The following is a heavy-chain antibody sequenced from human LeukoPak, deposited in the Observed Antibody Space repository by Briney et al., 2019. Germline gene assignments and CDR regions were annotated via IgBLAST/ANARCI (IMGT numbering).Heavy chain of an antibody. CDR2: IYTSGST. D-gene: IGHD3-22*01. J-gene: IGHJ3*02. CDR3: ARDQTYYDSSGYSLYAFDI. Sequence: PSETLSLTCAVSGYSISSGYYWSWIRQPAGKGLEWIGRIYTSGSTNYNPSLKSRVTMSVDTSKNQFSLKLSSVTAADTAVYYCARDQTYYDSSGYSLYAFDIWGQGTMVTVSS. V-gene: IGHV4-4*07. CDR1: GYSISSGYY.